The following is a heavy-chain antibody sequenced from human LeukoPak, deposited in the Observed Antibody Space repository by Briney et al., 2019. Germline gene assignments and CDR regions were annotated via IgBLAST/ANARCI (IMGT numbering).Heavy chain of an antibody. J-gene: IGHJ6*02. CDR2: ISAYNGNT. V-gene: IGHV1-18*01. CDR3: AREECSGGSCYPSNGMDV. D-gene: IGHD2-15*01. Sequence: ASVKVSCKASGYTFTSYGISWVRQAPGQGLEWMGWISAYNGNTNYAQKLQGRVTMTTDTSTSTAYMELRSLRSDDTAVYYCAREECSGGSCYPSNGMDVWGQGTTVTVSS. CDR1: GYTFTSYG.